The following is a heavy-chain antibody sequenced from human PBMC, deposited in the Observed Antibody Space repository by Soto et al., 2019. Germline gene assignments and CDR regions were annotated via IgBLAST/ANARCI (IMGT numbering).Heavy chain of an antibody. CDR2: IYHSGST. V-gene: IGHV4-30-2*01. D-gene: IGHD3-22*01. Sequence: PSETLSLTCAVSGGSISSGGYSWSWIRQPPGKGLEWIGYIYHSGSTYYNPSLKSRVTISVDRSKNQFSLKLSSVTAADTAVYYCARGTRDKFSGYFCPDYWGQGTLVTVSS. J-gene: IGHJ4*02. CDR3: ARGTRDKFSGYFCPDY. CDR1: GGSISSGGYS.